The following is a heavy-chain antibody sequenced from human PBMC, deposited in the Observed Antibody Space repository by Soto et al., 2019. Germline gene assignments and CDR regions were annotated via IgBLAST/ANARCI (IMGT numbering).Heavy chain of an antibody. CDR2: IWYDGSNK. D-gene: IGHD4-4*01. J-gene: IGHJ6*02. Sequence: GGSLRLSCAASGFTFSSYGMHWVRQAPGKGLEWVAVIWYDGSNKYYADSVKGRLTISRDNSKNTLYRQMNSQRAEDTAVYYCARATVTLCYYYYGMDVWGQGTTVTVSS. V-gene: IGHV3-33*01. CDR1: GFTFSSYG. CDR3: ARATVTLCYYYYGMDV.